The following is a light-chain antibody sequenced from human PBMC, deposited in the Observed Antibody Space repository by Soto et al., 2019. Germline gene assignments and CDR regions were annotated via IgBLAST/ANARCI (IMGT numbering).Light chain of an antibody. CDR1: SSDVGAYNY. CDR3: CSSTTSSTLV. Sequence: QSALTQPASVSGSPGQSITISCTGTSSDVGAYNYVSWYQQHPGEAPKLMIYEVSNRPSGVSSRFSGSKSGSTASLTISGLQAEDEGDYYCCSSTTSSTLVFGTGTKLTVL. V-gene: IGLV2-14*01. CDR2: EVS. J-gene: IGLJ1*01.